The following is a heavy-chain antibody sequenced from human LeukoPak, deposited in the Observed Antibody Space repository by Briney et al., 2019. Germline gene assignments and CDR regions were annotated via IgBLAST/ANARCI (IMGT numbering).Heavy chain of an antibody. CDR1: GFTFSSYG. CDR3: TLRLGEIDY. CDR2: ISYDGSNK. V-gene: IGHV3-30*03. Sequence: GGSLRLSCAASGFTFSSYGMHWVRQAPGKGLEWVAVISYDGSNKYYADSVKGRFTISRDNSKNTLYLQMNSLRAEDTAVYYCTLRLGEIDYWGQGTLVTVSS. D-gene: IGHD3-16*01. J-gene: IGHJ4*02.